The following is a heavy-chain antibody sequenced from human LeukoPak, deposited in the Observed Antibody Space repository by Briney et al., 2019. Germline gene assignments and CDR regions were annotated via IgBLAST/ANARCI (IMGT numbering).Heavy chain of an antibody. J-gene: IGHJ3*02. CDR3: ARGRWLPNAFDI. CDR1: GGSISSYY. V-gene: IGHV4-59*01. D-gene: IGHD5-24*01. Sequence: SETLSLTCTVSGGSISSYYWSWIRQPPGKGLEWIGYIYYSGSTNYNPSLKSRVTISADTSKHQFSMKLKSVTAADTAVYFCARGRWLPNAFDIWGQGTVVTAFS. CDR2: IYYSGST.